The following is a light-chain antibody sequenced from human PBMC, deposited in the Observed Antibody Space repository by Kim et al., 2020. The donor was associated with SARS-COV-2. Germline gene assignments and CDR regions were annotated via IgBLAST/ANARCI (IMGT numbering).Light chain of an antibody. CDR2: GKS. CDR3: NSRDSSTNHLV. V-gene: IGLV3-19*01. J-gene: IGLJ2*01. CDR1: SLRNYD. Sequence: ALGQTVRITCQGDSLRNYDASWYQQKPGQAPVVVIYGKSNRLSGIPDRFSGSTSGNTASLTITGAQAEDEAVYYCNSRDSSTNHLVFGGGTQLTVL.